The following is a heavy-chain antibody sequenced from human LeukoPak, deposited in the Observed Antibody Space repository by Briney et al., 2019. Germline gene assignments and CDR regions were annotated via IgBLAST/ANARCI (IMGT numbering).Heavy chain of an antibody. J-gene: IGHJ6*02. CDR1: GFSFTNYW. CDR2: ISSDGSVT. Sequence: GSLRLSCAVSGFSFTNYWMHWVRQDPGKGLVWVSYISSDGSVTKYADSVKGRFTISRDNSKNTLYLQMNSLRAVDTAVYYCARDQVGDFWSGYYYYGMDVWGQGTTVTVSS. V-gene: IGHV3-74*03. D-gene: IGHD3-3*01. CDR3: ARDQVGDFWSGYYYYGMDV.